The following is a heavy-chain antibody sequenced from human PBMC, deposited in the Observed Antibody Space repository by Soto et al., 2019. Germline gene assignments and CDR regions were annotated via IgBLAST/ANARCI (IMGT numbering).Heavy chain of an antibody. CDR1: GFTFSSYA. CDR3: ASTIENIVVVPAAMHY. CDR2: ISGSGGST. D-gene: IGHD2-2*01. J-gene: IGHJ4*02. Sequence: EVQLLESGGGLVQAGGSLRLSCAASGFTFSSYAMSWVRQAPGKGLEWVSAISGSGGSTYYADSVKGRFTISRDNSKNTLYLQMNSLRAEDTAVYYCASTIENIVVVPAAMHYWGQGTLVTVSS. V-gene: IGHV3-23*01.